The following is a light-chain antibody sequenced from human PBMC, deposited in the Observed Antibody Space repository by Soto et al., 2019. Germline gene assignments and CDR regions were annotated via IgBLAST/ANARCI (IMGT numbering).Light chain of an antibody. J-gene: IGLJ3*02. CDR2: DVS. Sequence: QSALTQPASVSGSPGQSITISCTGTTSDVGRYNYVSWHQQHPGKAPKLLIFDVSNRPSGVSDRFSGSKSGNTASLTISGLQAEDEVDYYCNSYTTGTTWVFGGGTKLTVL. CDR1: TSDVGRYNY. CDR3: NSYTTGTTWV. V-gene: IGLV2-14*01.